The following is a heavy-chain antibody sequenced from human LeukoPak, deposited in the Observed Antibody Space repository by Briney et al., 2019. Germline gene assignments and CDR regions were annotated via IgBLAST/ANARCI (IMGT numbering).Heavy chain of an antibody. J-gene: IGHJ6*02. D-gene: IGHD2-15*01. CDR1: GGSFSGYY. CDR2: INHSGST. Sequence: PSETLSLTCAVYGGSFSGYYWSWIRQPPGKGLEWIGEINHSGSTNYNPSLKSRVTISVDTSKNQFSLKLSSVTAADTAVYYCARVRVVAATHYYYYGMDVWGQGTTVTVSS. CDR3: ARVRVVAATHYYYYGMDV. V-gene: IGHV4-34*01.